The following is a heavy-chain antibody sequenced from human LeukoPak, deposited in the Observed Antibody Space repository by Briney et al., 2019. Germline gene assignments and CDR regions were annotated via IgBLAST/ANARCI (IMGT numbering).Heavy chain of an antibody. CDR3: AKDDTRGGYYPYYMDV. Sequence: GGSLRLSCAASGFTFSSYGMHWVRQAPGKGLEGVAFIRFDGSNKYYADSVKGRFTISSDNSKNTLYLQMNSLRAEDTAVYYCAKDDTRGGYYPYYMDVWGKGTTVTISS. V-gene: IGHV3-30*02. D-gene: IGHD3-22*01. CDR1: GFTFSSYG. CDR2: IRFDGSNK. J-gene: IGHJ6*03.